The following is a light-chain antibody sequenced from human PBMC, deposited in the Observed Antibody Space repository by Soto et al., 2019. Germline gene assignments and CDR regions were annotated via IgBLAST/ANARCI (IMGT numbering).Light chain of an antibody. Sequence: DIVMTQSPESLAVSLGNRTTINCRSSQSVLSSSNNENYLAWYQQKPGQAPKLLIYWASTRESGVPDRFIGNGSGTDFTLTISSLQADDVAVYYCQQSYSTPVSFGQGTRLEIK. CDR2: WAS. CDR3: QQSYSTPVS. CDR1: QSVLSSSNNENY. J-gene: IGKJ5*01. V-gene: IGKV4-1*01.